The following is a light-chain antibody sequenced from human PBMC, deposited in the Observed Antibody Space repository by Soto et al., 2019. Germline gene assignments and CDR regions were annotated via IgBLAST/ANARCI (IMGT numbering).Light chain of an antibody. J-gene: IGKJ2*01. Sequence: DLQMPQSPSTLSASVGDRVTITCRASQSISNWWAWYQQKPGKAPKLLIYKASSLESGVSSRFSGSGSWTEYTLTISSRQHDYFATYYCQHYDSYSYTFGQGTKLEIK. CDR1: QSISNW. CDR2: KAS. V-gene: IGKV1-5*03. CDR3: QHYDSYSYT.